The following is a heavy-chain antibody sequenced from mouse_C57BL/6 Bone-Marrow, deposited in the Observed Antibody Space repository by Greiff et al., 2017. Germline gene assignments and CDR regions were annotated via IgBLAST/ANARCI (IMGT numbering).Heavy chain of an antibody. D-gene: IGHD1-1*01. CDR1: GYTFTDHT. CDR2: IYPRDGST. V-gene: IGHV1-78*01. CDR3: AGSLRRRYYAMDY. Sequence: VQLQQPDAELVKPGASVKISCKVSGYTFTDHTIHWMKQRPEQGLEWIGYIYPRDGSTKYNEKFKGKATLTADKSSSTAYMQLNSLTSEDSAVYFCAGSLRRRYYAMDYWGQGTSVTVSS. J-gene: IGHJ4*01.